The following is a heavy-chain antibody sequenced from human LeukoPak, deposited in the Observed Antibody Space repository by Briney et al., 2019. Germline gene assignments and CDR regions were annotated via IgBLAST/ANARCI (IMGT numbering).Heavy chain of an antibody. CDR1: GGSFSGYY. D-gene: IGHD3-10*01. V-gene: IGHV4-34*01. Sequence: SETLSLTCAVYGGSFSGYYWSWIRQPPGKGLEWIGEINHSGSTNYNPSLKSRVTISVDTSKNQFSLKLSSVTAADTAVYYCARGRGFGISPYYFDYWGQGTLVTVSS. CDR3: ARGRGFGISPYYFDY. J-gene: IGHJ4*02. CDR2: INHSGST.